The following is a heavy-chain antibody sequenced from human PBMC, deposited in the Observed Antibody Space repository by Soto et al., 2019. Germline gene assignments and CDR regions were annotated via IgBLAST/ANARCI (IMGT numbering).Heavy chain of an antibody. D-gene: IGHD1-20*01. J-gene: IGHJ6*02. V-gene: IGHV4-30-4*01. CDR3: ARDRAKWKDYYYDGMDV. Sequence: QVQLQESGPGLVKPSQTLSLTCTVSGGSISSGDDFWTWIRQPPGKGLEWIGYIYYSGSTYYNPSIKSRLTMSVDTAKNQFSLKLSSVTAADTAVYYCARDRAKWKDYYYDGMDVWGQGTTVTVSS. CDR2: IYYSGST. CDR1: GGSISSGDDF.